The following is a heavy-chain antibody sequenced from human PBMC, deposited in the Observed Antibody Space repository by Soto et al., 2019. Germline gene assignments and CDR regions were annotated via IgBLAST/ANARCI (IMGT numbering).Heavy chain of an antibody. CDR2: VKSKTDSETT. V-gene: IGHV3-15*01. J-gene: IGHJ5*02. CDR3: TPNVDQSSLWFGS. D-gene: IGHD2-21*01. Sequence: EVQLVESGGGLVKPGGCLRLSCAASGLTFSNAWMSWVRQAPGKGLEWVGRVKSKTDSETTNYAAPVKGRFTTSSDDSENTLYLQMNSLKTQYTAVYSCTPNVDQSSLWFGSWGQGTLVTVSS. CDR1: GLTFSNAW.